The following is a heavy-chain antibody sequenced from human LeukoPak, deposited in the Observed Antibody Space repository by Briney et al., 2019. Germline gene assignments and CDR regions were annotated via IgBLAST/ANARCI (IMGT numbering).Heavy chain of an antibody. CDR2: INYSGST. CDR1: GGSISSSAYY. D-gene: IGHD6-19*01. J-gene: IGHJ5*02. Sequence: PSETLSLTCSVSGGSISSSAYYWGWIRQPPGKGLEWIGNINYSGSTDYNPALKSRVTISVDTSKNQFSLKMTSVTAADTAVYFCARRGSGWTDCFDPWGQGTLVTVSS. CDR3: ARRGSGWTDCFDP. V-gene: IGHV4-39*01.